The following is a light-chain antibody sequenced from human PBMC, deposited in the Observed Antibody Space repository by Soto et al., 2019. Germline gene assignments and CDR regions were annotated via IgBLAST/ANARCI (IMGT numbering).Light chain of an antibody. CDR3: QQSYSTPYT. CDR1: QTVSSN. J-gene: IGKJ2*01. V-gene: IGKV3-15*01. CDR2: GES. Sequence: EIVMTQSPATLSVSPGDRATLSCRASQTVSSNLAWYQQKPGQAPRLLIYGESTRATGIPARFSGSGSGTEFTLTIRSLQSEDFATYYCQQSYSTPYTFGQGTKLEIK.